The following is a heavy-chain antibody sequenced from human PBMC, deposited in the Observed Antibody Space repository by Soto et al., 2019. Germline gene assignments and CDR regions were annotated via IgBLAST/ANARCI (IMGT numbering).Heavy chain of an antibody. V-gene: IGHV4-39*01. J-gene: IGHJ5*02. Sequence: SETLSLTCTVSGGSISSSSYYWGWIRQPPGKGLEWIGSIYYSGSTYYNPSLKSRVTISVDTSKNQFSLKLSSVTAADTAVYYCARQIAVAGTIGFDPWGQGTPVTVSS. CDR2: IYYSGST. D-gene: IGHD6-19*01. CDR1: GGSISSSSYY. CDR3: ARQIAVAGTIGFDP.